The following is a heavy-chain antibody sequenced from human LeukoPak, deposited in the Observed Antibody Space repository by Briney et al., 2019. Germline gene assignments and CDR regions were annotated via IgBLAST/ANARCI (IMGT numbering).Heavy chain of an antibody. CDR2: IIPIFGTA. Sequence: SVKVSCKASGGTFSSYAISWVRQAPGQGLEWMGGIIPIFGTANYAQKFRGRVTITADESTSTAYMELSSLRSEDTAVYYCARCNSSYYDILTGYDYYYYGMDVWGKGTTSPSPQ. D-gene: IGHD3-9*01. V-gene: IGHV1-69*13. CDR3: ARCNSSYYDILTGYDYYYYGMDV. J-gene: IGHJ6*04. CDR1: GGTFSSYA.